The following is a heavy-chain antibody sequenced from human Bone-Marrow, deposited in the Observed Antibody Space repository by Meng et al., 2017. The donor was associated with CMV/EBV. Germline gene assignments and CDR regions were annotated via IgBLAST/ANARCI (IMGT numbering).Heavy chain of an antibody. D-gene: IGHD3-22*01. Sequence: GESLKISCAASGFTFSNYPMAWVRQAPGKGLEWVSVIRGGGGSTYYADPVKGRLTLSRDNSKNTLYLQMNSLRAEDTAVYYCARVDSSGYWASADYWGQGTLVTASS. J-gene: IGHJ4*02. V-gene: IGHV3-23*01. CDR3: ARVDSSGYWASADY. CDR1: GFTFSNYP. CDR2: IRGGGGST.